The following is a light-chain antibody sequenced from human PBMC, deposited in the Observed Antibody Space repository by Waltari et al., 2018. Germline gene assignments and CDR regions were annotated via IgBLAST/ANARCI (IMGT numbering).Light chain of an antibody. CDR3: SAWDDRLSGPV. J-gene: IGLJ2*01. Sequence: QSVLTQPPSASGTPGQRVTISCSGGSSNIGSNYVSWYQRLPGTAPKLLIYSNNQRPSAVPDRFSGSKSGASASLAISGLRSGDEADYYCSAWDDRLSGPVFGGGTKLTVL. CDR1: SSNIGSNY. V-gene: IGLV1-47*01. CDR2: SNN.